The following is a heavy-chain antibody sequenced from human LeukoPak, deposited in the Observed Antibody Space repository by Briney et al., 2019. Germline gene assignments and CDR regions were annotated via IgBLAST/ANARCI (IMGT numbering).Heavy chain of an antibody. V-gene: IGHV1-2*02. D-gene: IGHD6-19*01. J-gene: IGHJ4*02. CDR1: GYTFTGYY. CDR2: TNPNSGGT. CDR3: ARDFPYSSGWYYFDY. Sequence: ASVNVCCNASGYTFTGYYMHWERQAPGQGLEWMGWTNPNSGGTNYAQKYQGRVRMTRDTSISTAYMELSRLRSDDTAVYYCARDFPYSSGWYYFDYWGQGTLVTVSS.